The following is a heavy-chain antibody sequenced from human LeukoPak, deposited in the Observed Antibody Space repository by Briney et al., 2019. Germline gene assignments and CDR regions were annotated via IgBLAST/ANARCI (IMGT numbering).Heavy chain of an antibody. Sequence: GRSPRLSCVGSGFTFSSYGVHWVRQAPGTGLEWVAVISFDGSITYYADSVKGRFTISRDNSKNTVYLQMNSLRAEDTAVYYCATEGYGELAFDIWGQGTMVTVSS. CDR2: ISFDGSIT. D-gene: IGHD4-17*01. CDR3: ATEGYGELAFDI. J-gene: IGHJ3*02. CDR1: GFTFSSYG. V-gene: IGHV3-30*03.